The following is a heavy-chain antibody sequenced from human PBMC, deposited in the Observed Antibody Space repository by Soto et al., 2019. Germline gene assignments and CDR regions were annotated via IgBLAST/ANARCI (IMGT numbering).Heavy chain of an antibody. Sequence: GGSLRLSCAASGFTFDDYAMHWVRQAPGKGLEWVSGISWNSGSIGYADSVKGRFTISRDNAKNSLYLQMNSLRAEDTALYYCAKDIGPGLISSGSYMDVWGKGTTVTVSS. D-gene: IGHD3-10*01. CDR3: AKDIGPGLISSGSYMDV. J-gene: IGHJ6*03. V-gene: IGHV3-9*01. CDR2: ISWNSGSI. CDR1: GFTFDDYA.